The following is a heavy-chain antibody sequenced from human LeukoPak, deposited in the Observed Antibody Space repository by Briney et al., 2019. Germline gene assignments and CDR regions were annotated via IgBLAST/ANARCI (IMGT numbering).Heavy chain of an antibody. CDR3: ARGYWFYFDY. V-gene: IGHV4-61*02. CDR1: GGSISSGSYY. D-gene: IGHD2-8*02. CDR2: IYIHGTS. Sequence: PSETLSLTCTVSGGSISSGSYYWSWIRQPAGKGLEWIGRIYIHGTSSYNPSLNSRVTISADTSKNQFSLKLHSVTSTDTAVYSCARGYWFYFDYWGQGTQVTVSS. J-gene: IGHJ4*02.